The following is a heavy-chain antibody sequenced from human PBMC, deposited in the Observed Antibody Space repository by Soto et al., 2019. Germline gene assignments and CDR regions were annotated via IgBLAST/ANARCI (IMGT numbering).Heavy chain of an antibody. CDR3: ARMATYGTLNWFDP. Sequence: QVQLVQSGAEVQRPGASVKVSCRASGYAFGDMDFGWGGKPPGQGLEWRGWMNPNSANTGYAQKFQGRVSMTRDMSISTAYMELSRLRPEDTAIYYCARMATYGTLNWFDPWGQGALVTVSS. CDR2: MNPNSANT. V-gene: IGHV1-8*01. D-gene: IGHD1-1*01. J-gene: IGHJ5*02. CDR1: GYAFGDMD.